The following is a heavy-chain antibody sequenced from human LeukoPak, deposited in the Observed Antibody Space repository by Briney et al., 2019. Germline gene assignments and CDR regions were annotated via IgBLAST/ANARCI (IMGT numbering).Heavy chain of an antibody. CDR1: GYTFTGYY. J-gene: IGHJ4*02. D-gene: IGHD1-26*01. V-gene: IGHV1-2*02. CDR2: INPNSGGT. Sequence: ASVKVSCKASGYTFTGYYMHWVRQAPGQGLEWMGWINPNSGGTNYAQKFQGRVTMTRDTSISTAYMELSRLRSDDTAVYYCAGDPGGIVGAKDYWGQGTLVTVSS. CDR3: AGDPGGIVGAKDY.